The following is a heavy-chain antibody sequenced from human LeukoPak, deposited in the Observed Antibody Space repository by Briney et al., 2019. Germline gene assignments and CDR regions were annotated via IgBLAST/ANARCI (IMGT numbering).Heavy chain of an antibody. CDR3: ARDVGGSGSYSPGVDY. Sequence: PGRSLRLSCAASGFTFSNYGIHWVRQAPGKGLEWVAVIWYDGSNMFYADSVKGRFSISRDNSKDTLYLQMNSLRAEDTAVYYCARDVGGSGSYSPGVDYWGQGTLVTVSS. D-gene: IGHD3-10*01. J-gene: IGHJ4*02. CDR1: GFTFSNYG. V-gene: IGHV3-33*01. CDR2: IWYDGSNM.